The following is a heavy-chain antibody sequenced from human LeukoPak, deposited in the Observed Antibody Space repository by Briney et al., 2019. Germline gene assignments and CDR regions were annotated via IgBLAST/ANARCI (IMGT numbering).Heavy chain of an antibody. CDR3: ARVRRFDDSTGYYYYFLF. Sequence: GPSVTLSCKASGYTFIGYYMHWVRQAPGQGLEWGGWINPNSGATNYTQKFQGRVTMTRETSISTAYMELSSLRSDDTAVFYCARVRRFDDSTGYYYYFLFWGQGTLGTVS. V-gene: IGHV1-2*02. CDR2: INPNSGAT. CDR1: GYTFIGYY. J-gene: IGHJ4*02. D-gene: IGHD3-22*01.